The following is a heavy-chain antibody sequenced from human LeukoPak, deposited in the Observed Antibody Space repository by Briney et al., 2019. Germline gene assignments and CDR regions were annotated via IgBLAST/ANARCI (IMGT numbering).Heavy chain of an antibody. V-gene: IGHV4-31*03. CDR1: GGSISSGGYY. J-gene: IGHJ4*02. CDR3: ARAVEYNFWSGLQRRAATFDY. D-gene: IGHD3-3*01. CDR2: IYYSGST. Sequence: SETLSLTCTVSGGSISSGGYYWSWIRQHPGKGLEWIGYIYYSGSTYYNPSLKSRVTISVDTSKNQFSLKLSSVTAADTAVYYCARAVEYNFWSGLQRRAATFDYWGQGTLVTVSS.